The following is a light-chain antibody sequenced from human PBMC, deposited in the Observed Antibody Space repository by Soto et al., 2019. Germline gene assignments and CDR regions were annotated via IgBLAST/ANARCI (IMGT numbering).Light chain of an antibody. Sequence: EIVMTQSPATLSVSPGERATLSCRASQSVSSKLAWYQQKPGQAPRLLIYGASTRATGIPARFSGSGSGTELTLTISSLQSEDFAVYYSQQYNNWPPITFGQGTRLEIK. V-gene: IGKV3-15*01. CDR3: QQYNNWPPIT. CDR2: GAS. J-gene: IGKJ5*01. CDR1: QSVSSK.